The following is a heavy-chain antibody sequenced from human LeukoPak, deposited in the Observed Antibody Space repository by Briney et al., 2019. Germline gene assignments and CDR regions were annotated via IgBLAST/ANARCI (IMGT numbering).Heavy chain of an antibody. J-gene: IGHJ4*02. CDR1: GYSFTSYW. Sequence: GESLQISCKGSGYSFTSYWIGWVRQLPGKGLEWMGIIYPGDSDTRYSPSFQGQVTISADKSISTAYLQWSSLKASDTAMYYCARHPSVAGTYFDYWGQGTLVTVSS. D-gene: IGHD6-19*01. CDR3: ARHPSVAGTYFDY. CDR2: IYPGDSDT. V-gene: IGHV5-51*01.